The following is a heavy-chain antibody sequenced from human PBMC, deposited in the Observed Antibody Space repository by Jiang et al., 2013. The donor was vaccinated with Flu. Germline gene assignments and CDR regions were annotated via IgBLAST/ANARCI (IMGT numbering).Heavy chain of an antibody. D-gene: IGHD3-10*01. CDR3: ARLTTMVQGVIPYYGMDV. V-gene: IGHV4-4*02. J-gene: IGHJ6*02. CDR2: IYHSGST. Sequence: KPSGTLSLTCAVSGGSISSTNWWSWVRQPPGKGLEWIGQIYHSGSTNYNPSLKSRVTISVDKSKNQFSLKLSSVTAADTAVYYCARLTTMVQGVIPYYGMDVWGQGTTVTVSS. CDR1: GGSISSTNW.